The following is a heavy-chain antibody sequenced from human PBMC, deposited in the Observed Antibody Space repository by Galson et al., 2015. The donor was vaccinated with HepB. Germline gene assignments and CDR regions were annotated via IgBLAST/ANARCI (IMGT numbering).Heavy chain of an antibody. CDR1: GFPFRSYG. CDR2: ISGSGGST. J-gene: IGHJ3*01. D-gene: IGHD4/OR15-4a*01. V-gene: IGHV3-23*01. CDR3: AKDDMESPYGGYALDV. Sequence: SLRLSCAASGFPFRSYGMTWVRQAPGKGLEWVSGISGSGGSTYYADSVKGRVTIARDNSKNTLYLQMNRLGVEDTAVYYCAKDDMESPYGGYALDVWGQGTMVTVSS.